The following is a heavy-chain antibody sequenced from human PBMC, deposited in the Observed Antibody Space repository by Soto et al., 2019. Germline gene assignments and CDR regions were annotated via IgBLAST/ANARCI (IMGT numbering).Heavy chain of an antibody. CDR2: IWYDGSNK. CDR3: ARGPRIAARPGAFDI. Sequence: GGSLRLSCAASGFTFSSYGMHWVRRAPGKGLEWVAVIWYDGSNKYYADSVKGRFTISRDNSKNTLYLQMNSLRAEDTAVYYCARGPRIAARPGAFDIWGQGTMVTVSS. J-gene: IGHJ3*02. V-gene: IGHV3-33*01. CDR1: GFTFSSYG. D-gene: IGHD6-6*01.